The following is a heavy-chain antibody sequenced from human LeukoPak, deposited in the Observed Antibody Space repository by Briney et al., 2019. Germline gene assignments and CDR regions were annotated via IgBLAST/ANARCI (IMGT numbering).Heavy chain of an antibody. CDR3: ARDEGGIAAAGTAP. CDR2: IYSGGST. CDR1: GFTVSSNY. J-gene: IGHJ5*02. D-gene: IGHD6-13*01. Sequence: GGSLRLSCAASGFTVSSNYMSWVRQAPGKGLEWVSVIYSGGSTYYADSVKGRFTISRDNSKNTLYLQMNSLRAEDTAVYYCARDEGGIAAAGTAPWGQGTLVTVSS. V-gene: IGHV3-66*01.